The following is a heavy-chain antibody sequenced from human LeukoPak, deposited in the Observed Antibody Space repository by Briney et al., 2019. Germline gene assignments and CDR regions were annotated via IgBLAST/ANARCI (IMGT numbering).Heavy chain of an antibody. Sequence: ASVKVSCKVSGYTLTELSMHWVRQAPGKGLEWMGGFDPEDGETIYAQKFQGRVTMTEDTSTDTAYMELSSPRSEDTAVYYCATDPVWGVYYGMDVWGQGTTVTVSS. CDR3: ATDPVWGVYYGMDV. V-gene: IGHV1-24*01. CDR1: GYTLTELS. J-gene: IGHJ6*02. CDR2: FDPEDGET. D-gene: IGHD3-16*01.